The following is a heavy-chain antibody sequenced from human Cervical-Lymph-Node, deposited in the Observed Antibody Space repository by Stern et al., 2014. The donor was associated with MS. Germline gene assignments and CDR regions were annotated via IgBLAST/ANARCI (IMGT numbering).Heavy chain of an antibody. D-gene: IGHD6-13*01. CDR2: IFSNDEK. Sequence: QVTLKESGPVLVKPTETLTLTCTVSGFSLSNARMGVSWIRQPPGKALEWLAPIFSNDEKSYITSLKSRLTISKDTSKSQVVLTMTNMDPVDTATYYCARMRYSSSWWEGYYFDYWGQGTLVTVSS. J-gene: IGHJ4*02. V-gene: IGHV2-26*01. CDR3: ARMRYSSSWWEGYYFDY. CDR1: GFSLSNARMG.